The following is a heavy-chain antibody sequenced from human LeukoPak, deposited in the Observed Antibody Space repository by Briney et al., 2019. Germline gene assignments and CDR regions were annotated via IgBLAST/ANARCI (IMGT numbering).Heavy chain of an antibody. CDR1: GFTFSSYG. CDR2: ISYDGSNK. V-gene: IGHV3-30*18. J-gene: IGHJ4*02. Sequence: PGRSLRLSCAASGFTFSSYGMHWVRQAPGKGLEWVSGISYDGSNKYYADSVKGRFTISRDNSKNTLYLQMNSLRAEDTAVYYCAKDHYYDSSGYYPFFDYWGQGTLVTVSS. CDR3: AKDHYYDSSGYYPFFDY. D-gene: IGHD3-22*01.